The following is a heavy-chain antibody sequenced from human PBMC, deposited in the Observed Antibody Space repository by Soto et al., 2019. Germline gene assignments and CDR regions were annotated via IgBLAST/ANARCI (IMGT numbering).Heavy chain of an antibody. CDR1: VGSISSSNW. CDR3: AREPSRGTFDY. V-gene: IGHV4-4*02. J-gene: IGHJ4*02. CDR2: IYHSGST. Sequence: SETRSLTFAGSVGSISSSNWWRWVRQRPGEGLEWIGEIYHSGSTNYNPSLKSRVTISVDKSKNQFSLKLSSVTAADTAVYYCAREPSRGTFDYWGQGTLVTVSS.